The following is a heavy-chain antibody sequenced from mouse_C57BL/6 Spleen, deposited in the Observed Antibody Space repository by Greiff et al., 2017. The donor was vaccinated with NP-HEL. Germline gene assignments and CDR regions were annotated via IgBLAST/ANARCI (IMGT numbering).Heavy chain of an antibody. CDR3: AREGNWSYFDY. Sequence: DVKLQESGPVLVKPGASVKMSCKASGYTFTDYYMNWVKQSHGKSLEWIGVINPYNGGTSYNQKFKGKATLTVDKSSSTAYMELNSLTSEDSAVYYCAREGNWSYFDYWGQGTTLTVSS. CDR2: INPYNGGT. CDR1: GYTFTDYY. J-gene: IGHJ2*01. V-gene: IGHV1-19*01. D-gene: IGHD4-1*01.